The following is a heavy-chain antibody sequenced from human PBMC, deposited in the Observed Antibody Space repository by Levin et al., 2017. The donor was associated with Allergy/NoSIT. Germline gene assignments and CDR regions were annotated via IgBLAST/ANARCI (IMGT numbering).Heavy chain of an antibody. CDR2: IYYSGST. J-gene: IGHJ6*03. Sequence: PSETLSLTCTVSGGSISSSSYYWGWIRQPPGKGLEWIGSIYYSGSTYYNPSLKSRVTISVDTSKNQFSLRLSSVTAADTAVYYCARRDHYSHYMDVWGKGTTVTVSS. CDR1: GGSISSSSYY. CDR3: ARRDHYSHYMDV. V-gene: IGHV4-39*07.